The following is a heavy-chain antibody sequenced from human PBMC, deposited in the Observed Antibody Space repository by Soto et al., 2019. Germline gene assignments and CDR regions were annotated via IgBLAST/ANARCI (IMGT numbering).Heavy chain of an antibody. J-gene: IGHJ4*02. Sequence: PSETLSLTCAVYGGSFSGYYRSWIRQPPGKGLEWIGEINHSGSTNYNPSLKSRVTISVDTSKNQFSLKLSSVTAADTAVYYCARDLRFLEWLLSYGLDYWGQGTLVTVSS. D-gene: IGHD3-3*01. V-gene: IGHV4-34*01. CDR1: GGSFSGYY. CDR2: INHSGST. CDR3: ARDLRFLEWLLSYGLDY.